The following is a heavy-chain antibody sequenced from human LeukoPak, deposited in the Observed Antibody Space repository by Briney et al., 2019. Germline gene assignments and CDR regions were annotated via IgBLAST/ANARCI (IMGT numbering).Heavy chain of an antibody. CDR1: GDSIRSYY. D-gene: IGHD6-13*01. J-gene: IGHJ4*02. V-gene: IGHV4-59*01. Sequence: SETLSLTCTVSGDSIRSYYWSWIRQPPGKGLEWIGYIYYSGSTKYNPSLKSRVTISVDTSKNQFSLKLSSVTAADTAVYYCARGVSIAAAADYWGQGTLVTVSS. CDR2: IYYSGST. CDR3: ARGVSIAAAADY.